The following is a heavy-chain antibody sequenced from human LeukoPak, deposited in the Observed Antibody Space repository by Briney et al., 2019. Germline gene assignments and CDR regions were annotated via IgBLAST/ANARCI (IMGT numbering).Heavy chain of an antibody. CDR3: ARKVSSGYCFDY. CDR2: ISSSSSYI. CDR1: GFTFSSYE. V-gene: IGHV3-21*01. Sequence: GGSLRLSCAASGFTFSSYEMNWVRQAPGKGLEWVSSISSSSSYIYYADSVKGRFTISRDNAKNSLYLQMNSLRAEDTAVYYCARKVSSGYCFDYWGQGTLVTVSS. J-gene: IGHJ4*02. D-gene: IGHD3-22*01.